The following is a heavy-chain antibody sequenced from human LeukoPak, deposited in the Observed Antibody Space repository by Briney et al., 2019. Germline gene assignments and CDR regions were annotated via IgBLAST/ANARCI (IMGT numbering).Heavy chain of an antibody. Sequence: SETLSLTCTVSGGSISSYYWSWIRQPPGKGLEWVGYISYSGSTNYNPSLKSRVTISVDTSKNQFSLKLSSVTAADTAIYYCARDSRAGSLFAYWGQGTLVTVSS. CDR2: ISYSGST. J-gene: IGHJ4*02. CDR1: GGSISSYY. V-gene: IGHV4-59*01. D-gene: IGHD6-19*01. CDR3: ARDSRAGSLFAY.